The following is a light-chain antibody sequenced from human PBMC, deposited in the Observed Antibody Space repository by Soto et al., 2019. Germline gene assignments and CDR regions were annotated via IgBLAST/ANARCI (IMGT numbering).Light chain of an antibody. V-gene: IGLV2-14*01. CDR2: DVS. J-gene: IGLJ2*01. CDR3: SSFTYTNTPVV. CDR1: SSDIGRYDY. Sequence: QSALTQPASVSGSPGQSITISCTGTSSDIGRYDYISWYQQHPGKAPKLMIYDVSNRPSGIANRFSGSKSGNTASLTISGLQAEDEADYYCSSFTYTNTPVVFGGGTMLTVL.